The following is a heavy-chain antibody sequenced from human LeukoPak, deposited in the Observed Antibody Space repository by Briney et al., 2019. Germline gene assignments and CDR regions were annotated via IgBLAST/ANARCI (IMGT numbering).Heavy chain of an antibody. V-gene: IGHV1-69*13. Sequence: GASVKVSCKASGGAFSSYAISWVRQAPGQGLEWMGGIIPIFGTANYAQKFQGRCTITADESTSTAYLELSSLRSEDTAVYYCALNQDLVVVPAAADYWGQGTLVTVSS. CDR2: IIPIFGTA. CDR3: ALNQDLVVVPAAADY. CDR1: GGAFSSYA. J-gene: IGHJ4*02. D-gene: IGHD2-2*01.